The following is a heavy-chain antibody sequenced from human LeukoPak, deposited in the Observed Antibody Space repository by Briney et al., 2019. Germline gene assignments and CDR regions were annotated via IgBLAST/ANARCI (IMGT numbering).Heavy chain of an antibody. Sequence: PGGSLRLSCAASGFTFSSYGMHWVRQAPGKGLEWVSYISSSGSTIYYADSVKGRFTISRDNAKNSLYLQMNSLRAEDTAVYYCAREESEVTTYVGGNYYYYGMDVWGQGTTVTVSS. J-gene: IGHJ6*02. D-gene: IGHD4-17*01. CDR1: GFTFSSYG. CDR3: AREESEVTTYVGGNYYYYGMDV. V-gene: IGHV3-48*04. CDR2: ISSSGSTI.